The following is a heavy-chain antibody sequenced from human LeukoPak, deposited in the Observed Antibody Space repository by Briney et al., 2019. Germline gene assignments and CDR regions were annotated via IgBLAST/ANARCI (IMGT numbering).Heavy chain of an antibody. J-gene: IGHJ4*02. D-gene: IGHD6-19*01. Sequence: GGSLRLSCAAFGFTISSDYMSWVRQAPGKGLEWVSLIYSGGSTYYADSVRGRFTISRDISKNTLYLQMNSLRVEDTAVYYCARGSIAVAGTVDYWGQGTLVTVSS. CDR3: ARGSIAVAGTVDY. CDR1: GFTISSDY. V-gene: IGHV3-53*01. CDR2: IYSGGST.